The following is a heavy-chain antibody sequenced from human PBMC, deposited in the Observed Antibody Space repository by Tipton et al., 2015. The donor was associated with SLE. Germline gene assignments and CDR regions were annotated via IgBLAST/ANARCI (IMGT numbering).Heavy chain of an antibody. V-gene: IGHV3-30*04. Sequence: QLVQSGGGVVQPGRSLRLSCAASGFTFSSYAMHWVRQAPGKGLEWVAVISYDGSNKYYADSVKGRFTISRDNSKNTLYPQMNSLRAEDTAVYYCARGIDYWGQGTLVTVSS. D-gene: IGHD2-21*01. CDR1: GFTFSSYA. J-gene: IGHJ4*02. CDR2: ISYDGSNK. CDR3: ARGIDY.